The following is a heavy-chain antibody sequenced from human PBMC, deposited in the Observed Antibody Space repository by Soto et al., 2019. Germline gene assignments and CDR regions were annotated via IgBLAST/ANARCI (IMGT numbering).Heavy chain of an antibody. J-gene: IGHJ6*02. V-gene: IGHV1-69*13. CDR3: ARALGATGTTISHCYHCYRMDV. CDR2: IIPIFGTA. CDR1: GGTFSSYA. Sequence: GASVKVSCKASGGTFSSYAISWVRQAPGQGLEWMGGIIPIFGTANYAQKFQGRVTITADESTSTAYMELSSLRSEDTAVYYCARALGATGTTISHCYHCYRMDVWGQGTTVPVSS. D-gene: IGHD1-1*01.